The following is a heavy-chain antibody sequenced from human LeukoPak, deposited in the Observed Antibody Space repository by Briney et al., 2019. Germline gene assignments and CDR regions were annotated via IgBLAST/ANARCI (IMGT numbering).Heavy chain of an antibody. CDR1: GFTFSSYW. D-gene: IGHD3-9*01. V-gene: IGHV3-74*01. J-gene: IGHJ4*02. CDR2: INSDGSST. Sequence: GGSLRLSCAASGFTFSSYWMHWVRQAPGKGLVWVSRINSDGSSTSYADSVKGRFTISRDNAKNTLYLQMNSLRVEDTAVYYCARDPDYDILTGYYRDYWGQGTLVTVSS. CDR3: ARDPDYDILTGYYRDY.